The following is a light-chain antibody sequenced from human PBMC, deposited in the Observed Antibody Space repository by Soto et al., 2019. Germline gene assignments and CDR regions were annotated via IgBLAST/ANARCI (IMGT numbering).Light chain of an antibody. Sequence: QSALTQPASVSGSPGQSITISCTGTSSDVGSYNLVSWYQQHPGKATKLMIYEGSKRPSGVSNRFSGSKSGNTASLTISGLQADDEAAYYCCSYAASSTLWVFGGGTKLTVL. J-gene: IGLJ3*02. CDR1: SSDVGSYNL. V-gene: IGLV2-23*01. CDR2: EGS. CDR3: CSYAASSTLWV.